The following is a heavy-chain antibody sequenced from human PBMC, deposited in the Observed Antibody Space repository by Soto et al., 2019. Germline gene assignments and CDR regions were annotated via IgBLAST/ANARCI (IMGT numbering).Heavy chain of an antibody. CDR2: MNPSSGNT. CDR3: ARERSAAGTGGFDH. Sequence: QVQLVQSGAEVKKPGASVKVSCKASGYTFTSYDINWVRQATGQGLEWMGWMNPSSGNTGYAQKFQGRVNLPRNNSISTAYRELSSLRSEDTAVYYCARERSAAGTGGFDHWGQGKLVTVTS. CDR1: GYTFTSYD. V-gene: IGHV1-8*01. D-gene: IGHD6-13*01. J-gene: IGHJ5*02.